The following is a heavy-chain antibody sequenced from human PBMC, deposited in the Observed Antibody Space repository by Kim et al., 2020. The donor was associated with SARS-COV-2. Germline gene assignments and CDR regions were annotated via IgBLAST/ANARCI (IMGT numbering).Heavy chain of an antibody. J-gene: IGHJ3*01. CDR1: GFTFSSYA. Sequence: GGSLRLSCAASGFTFSSYAMSWVRQAPGKGLEWVSAISGSGGSTYYADSVKGRFTISRDNSKNTLYLQMNSLRAEDTAVYYCAKIMVRGVIAEKDDVDVWWQGTIVA. CDR2: ISGSGGST. V-gene: IGHV3-23*01. D-gene: IGHD3-10*01. CDR3: AKIMVRGVIAEKDDVDV.